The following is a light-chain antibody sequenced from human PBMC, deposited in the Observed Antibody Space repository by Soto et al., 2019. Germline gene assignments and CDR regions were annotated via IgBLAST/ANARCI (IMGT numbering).Light chain of an antibody. J-gene: IGLJ1*01. CDR1: GSDVGAYNY. CDR2: DVS. Sequence: QSALTQPASVSGSPGQSITISCTGTGSDVGAYNYVSWYQQHPDKAPKLMIYDVSDRPSGVPNRFSGSKSGNTASLTISGLQAEDEADYYCTSFTSSSTLYVFGAGTKLTVL. CDR3: TSFTSSSTLYV. V-gene: IGLV2-14*01.